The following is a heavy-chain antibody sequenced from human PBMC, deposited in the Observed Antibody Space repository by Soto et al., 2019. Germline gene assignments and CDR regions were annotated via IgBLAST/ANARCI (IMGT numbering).Heavy chain of an antibody. D-gene: IGHD4-4*01. CDR2: INAGNGNT. CDR1: GYTFTSYA. V-gene: IGHV1-3*01. CDR3: AIDLHHDYSIKNYYYYYGMDV. J-gene: IGHJ6*02. Sequence: QVQLVQSGAEVKKPGASVKVSCKASGYTFTSYAMHWVRQAPGQRLEWMGWINAGNGNTKYSQKFQGRVTITRDTSASTAYMELSSLRSEDTAVYYCAIDLHHDYSIKNYYYYYGMDVWGQGTTVTVSS.